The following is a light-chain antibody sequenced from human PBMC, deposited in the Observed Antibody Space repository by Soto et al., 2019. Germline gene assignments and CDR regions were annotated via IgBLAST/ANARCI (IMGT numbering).Light chain of an antibody. J-gene: IGLJ2*01. Sequence: QSVLTQPPSASGTPGQRVTISCSGSSSNIGSNTVNWYQQLPGTAPKLLIYSNNQRHSGVPDRFSGSKSGTSASLVISVLQSEDEADYYCSAWDDSLNGVVFGGGTKLTVL. V-gene: IGLV1-44*01. CDR3: SAWDDSLNGVV. CDR2: SNN. CDR1: SSNIGSNT.